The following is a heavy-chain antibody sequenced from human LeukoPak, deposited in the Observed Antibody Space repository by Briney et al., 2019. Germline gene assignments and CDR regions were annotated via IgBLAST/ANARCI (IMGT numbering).Heavy chain of an antibody. CDR2: FDPEDGET. Sequence: ASVKVSCKVSGYTLTELSMHWVRQAPGKGLEWMGGFDPEDGETIYAQKFQGRVTMTEDTSTDTAYMELSSLRSEDTAVYYCATLRDGDGYSGYDGLDYWGQGTLVTVSS. CDR1: GYTLTELS. CDR3: ATLRDGDGYSGYDGLDY. D-gene: IGHD5-12*01. J-gene: IGHJ4*02. V-gene: IGHV1-24*01.